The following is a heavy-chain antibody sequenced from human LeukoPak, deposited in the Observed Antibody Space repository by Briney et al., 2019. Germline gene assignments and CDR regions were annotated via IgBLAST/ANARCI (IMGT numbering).Heavy chain of an antibody. CDR1: GFTFSSYG. V-gene: IGHV3-33*01. J-gene: IGHJ4*02. D-gene: IGHD6-19*01. Sequence: PGGSLRLSCAASGFTFSSYGMHWVRQAPGKGLEWVAVIWYDGSNKYYADSVKGRFTISRDNSKNTLYLQMNSLRAEDTAVYYCARGIAVAGAFDYWGQGTLVTVSS. CDR3: ARGIAVAGAFDY. CDR2: IWYDGSNK.